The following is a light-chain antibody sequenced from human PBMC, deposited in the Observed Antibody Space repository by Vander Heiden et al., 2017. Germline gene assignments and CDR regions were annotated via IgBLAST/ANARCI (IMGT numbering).Light chain of an antibody. CDR1: RNINTY. CDR3: QQADSFHPKYT. J-gene: IGKJ2*01. V-gene: IGKV1-39*01. CDR2: AAS. Sequence: SRNINTYLNWYQQKPGRAPRLLIYAASSLQRGVPSRFSGSGDGTDFTLTISNRHPEDFATYYCQQADSFHPKYTFGPGTKMEIK.